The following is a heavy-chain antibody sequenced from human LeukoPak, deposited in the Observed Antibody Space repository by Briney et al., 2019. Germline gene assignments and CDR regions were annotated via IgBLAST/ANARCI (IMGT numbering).Heavy chain of an antibody. Sequence: GESLKISCKGSGYSFTSYWIGWVRQMPGKGLEWMGIIHPGDSETRYSPSFQGQVTMSADKSISTAYLQLSSLKASDTAMYFCARRGDSSGYYSVALDVWGQGTMVTVSS. D-gene: IGHD3-22*01. CDR2: IHPGDSET. V-gene: IGHV5-51*01. CDR1: GYSFTSYW. CDR3: ARRGDSSGYYSVALDV. J-gene: IGHJ3*01.